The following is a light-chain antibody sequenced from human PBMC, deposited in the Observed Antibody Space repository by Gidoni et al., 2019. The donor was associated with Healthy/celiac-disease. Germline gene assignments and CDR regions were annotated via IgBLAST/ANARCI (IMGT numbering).Light chain of an antibody. CDR3: QQSGA. J-gene: IGKJ1*01. V-gene: IGKV1-5*03. CDR2: KAS. CDR1: QSISSW. Sequence: DIQMTQSPSTLSASVGDRVTITCRASQSISSWLAWYQQQPGKAPKLLIYKASFLESGVPSRFSGSGSGTEFTLTISSLQPDDFATYYCQQSGAFGQGTKVEIK.